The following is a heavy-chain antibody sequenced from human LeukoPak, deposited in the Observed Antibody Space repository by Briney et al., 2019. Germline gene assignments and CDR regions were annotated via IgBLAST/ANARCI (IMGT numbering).Heavy chain of an antibody. Sequence: GGSLRLSCAASGFTFSNYWMSWVRQAPGKGLEWVANIKQDGSEKHYVDSVKGRFTVSRDNSKNTLDLQMNSLRPENTAVYFCARGGQHDYGETFFWKPMDVWGQGTTVTVSS. CDR3: ARGGQHDYGETFFWKPMDV. CDR1: GFTFSNYW. V-gene: IGHV3-7*01. CDR2: IKQDGSEK. D-gene: IGHD4-17*01. J-gene: IGHJ6*02.